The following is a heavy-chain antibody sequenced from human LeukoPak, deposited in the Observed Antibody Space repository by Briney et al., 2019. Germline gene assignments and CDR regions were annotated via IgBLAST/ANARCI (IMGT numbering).Heavy chain of an antibody. CDR3: AKGRGAFDI. CDR2: INTDGSST. CDR1: GFTFTGYW. V-gene: IGHV3-74*01. Sequence: PGGSLRLSCAASGFTFTGYWLHWVRQPPGKGLVWVSHINTDGSSTTYADSVKGRFSISRDNSKNTLYLQMNSLRAEDTAVYYCAKGRGAFDIWGQGTMVTVSS. D-gene: IGHD3-10*01. J-gene: IGHJ3*02.